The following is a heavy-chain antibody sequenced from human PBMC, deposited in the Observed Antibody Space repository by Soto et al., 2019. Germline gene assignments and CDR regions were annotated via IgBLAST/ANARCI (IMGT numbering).Heavy chain of an antibody. CDR3: GRELYSCGGDCPYYMDY. CDR1: GYPFTDYF. D-gene: IGHD2-21*02. V-gene: IGHV1-46*01. CDR2: ISLYHHST. Sequence: QAQLVQSGAEGKKPGASVRVSCKTSGYPFTDYFIHWVRQAPGQGRGWMGIISLYHHSTSYAQKFQGRPTVTADTSTTTVYMDLSSVTSEDSAVYWCGRELYSCGGDCPYYMDYWGQGTLVTVSS. J-gene: IGHJ4*02.